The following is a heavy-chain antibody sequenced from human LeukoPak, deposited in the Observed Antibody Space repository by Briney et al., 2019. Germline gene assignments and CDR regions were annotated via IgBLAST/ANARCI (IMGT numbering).Heavy chain of an antibody. J-gene: IGHJ4*02. CDR2: INHSGST. CDR1: GGSFSGYY. D-gene: IGHD3-10*02. CDR3: ARAGVRGWVY. Sequence: SETLSLTCAVYGGSFSGYYWSWIRQPPGKGLEWIGEINHSGSTNYNPSLKSRVTISVDTSKNQFSLKLSSVTAADTAVYYCARAGVRGWVYWGQGTLVTVSS. V-gene: IGHV4-34*01.